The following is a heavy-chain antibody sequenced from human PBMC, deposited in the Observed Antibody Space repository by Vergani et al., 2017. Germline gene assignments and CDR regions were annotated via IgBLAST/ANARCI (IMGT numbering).Heavy chain of an antibody. Sequence: QVQLVESGGGVVQPGRSLRLSCAASGFTFSSYAMHWVRQAPGKGLEWVAVISYDGSNKYYADSVKGRFTISRDNYKNTLYLQMNSLRAEDTALYYCAKGLGYCSGGSCAVAVDYWGQGTLVTVSS. CDR2: ISYDGSNK. CDR1: GFTFSSYA. J-gene: IGHJ4*02. D-gene: IGHD2-15*01. V-gene: IGHV3-30*01. CDR3: AKGLGYCSGGSCAVAVDY.